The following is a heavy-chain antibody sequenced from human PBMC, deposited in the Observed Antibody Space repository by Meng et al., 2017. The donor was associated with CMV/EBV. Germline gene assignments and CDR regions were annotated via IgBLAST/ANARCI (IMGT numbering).Heavy chain of an antibody. Sequence: QGPLQQSGPGLVKPSETLSLTCRVSGVSIRTHYWSWVRQTPGKGLEWIASIHYTGRADYSPSLKSRLTISVDTSGSQLSLKLSSVTPADTAMYYCAERGGGYWGQGILVTVSS. D-gene: IGHD1-1*01. V-gene: IGHV4-59*11. CDR1: GVSIRTHY. CDR2: IHYTGRA. CDR3: AERGGGY. J-gene: IGHJ4*02.